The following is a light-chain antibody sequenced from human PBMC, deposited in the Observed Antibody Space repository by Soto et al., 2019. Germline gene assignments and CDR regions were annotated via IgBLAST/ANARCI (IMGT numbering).Light chain of an antibody. Sequence: QSALTQPASVSGSPGQSITISCTGTGSDVGGYDYVSWYQHHPGKAPKLMIFDVSTRPSGISIRFSGSKSGNTASLTISGLQAEDEADFYCSSYTSSSTVIFGGGTKLTVL. CDR3: SSYTSSSTVI. V-gene: IGLV2-14*03. J-gene: IGLJ2*01. CDR1: GSDVGGYDY. CDR2: DVS.